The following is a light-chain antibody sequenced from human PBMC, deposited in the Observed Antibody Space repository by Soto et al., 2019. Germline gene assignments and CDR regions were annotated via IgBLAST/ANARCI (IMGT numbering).Light chain of an antibody. CDR3: QQYSSSPPFT. CDR1: QSITSTY. V-gene: IGKV3-20*01. J-gene: IGKJ3*01. CDR2: GVS. Sequence: EIVLTQSPGTLSLSPGERATLSCRASQSITSTYLAWYQQKPGQAPRLLIYGVSSRAAGIPDRFSGSGSGTDFTLTISRLEPEDFAVYYCQQYSSSPPFTFGPGTKVDIK.